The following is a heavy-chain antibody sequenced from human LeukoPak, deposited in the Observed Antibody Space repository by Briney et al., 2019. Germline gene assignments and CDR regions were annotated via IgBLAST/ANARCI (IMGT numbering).Heavy chain of an antibody. CDR3: AKIRAPAYDF. Sequence: GGSLRLSCAASGFTFSSYAMNWVRQAPGKGLEWVSAISGSGSGDSTYYADSVKVRFTISRDNSKNTLYLQMNSLRAEDTAVYYCAKIRAPAYDFWGQGTMVTVSS. D-gene: IGHD3-3*02. CDR1: GFTFSSYA. CDR2: ISGSGSGDST. V-gene: IGHV3-23*01. J-gene: IGHJ3*01.